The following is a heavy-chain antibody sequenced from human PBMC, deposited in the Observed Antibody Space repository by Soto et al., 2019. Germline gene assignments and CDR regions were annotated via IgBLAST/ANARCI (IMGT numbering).Heavy chain of an antibody. D-gene: IGHD6-19*01. V-gene: IGHV1-3*01. CDR2: INAGNGNT. CDR1: GYTFTSYA. Sequence: QVQLVQSGAEVKKPGASVKVSCKASGYTFTSYAMHWVRQAPGQRLEWMGWINAGNGNTKYSQKFQGRVTITRDTSASTSYMELSSLRSEDTAVYYCARDLSSGWYDYWGQGTLVTVSS. J-gene: IGHJ4*02. CDR3: ARDLSSGWYDY.